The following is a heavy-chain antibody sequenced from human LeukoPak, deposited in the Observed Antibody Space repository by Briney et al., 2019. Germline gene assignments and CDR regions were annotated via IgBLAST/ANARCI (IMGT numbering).Heavy chain of an antibody. V-gene: IGHV4-34*01. CDR3: ARLGLYTSSWYRFYYFDY. CDR1: GGSFTDYS. CDR2: INHSGST. J-gene: IGHJ4*02. Sequence: SETLSLTCGVYGGSFTDYSWSWLRQTPGKGLKWIGDINHSGSTSYNSALKSRVTISVDTSGNQFSLKLSSVTAADTADYYCARLGLYTSSWYRFYYFDYWAREVRSPSPQ. D-gene: IGHD6-13*01.